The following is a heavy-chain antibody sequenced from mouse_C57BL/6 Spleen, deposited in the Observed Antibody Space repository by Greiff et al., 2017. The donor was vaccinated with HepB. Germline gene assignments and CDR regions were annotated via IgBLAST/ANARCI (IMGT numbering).Heavy chain of an antibody. V-gene: IGHV14-4*01. Sequence: EVQLVESGAELVRPGASVKLSCTASGFNIKDDYMHWVKQRPEQGLEWIGWIDPENGDTEYASKFQGKATITADTSSNTAYLQLSSLTSEDTAVYYCTTDGYYGYWGQGTTLTVSS. CDR2: IDPENGDT. J-gene: IGHJ2*01. D-gene: IGHD2-3*01. CDR1: GFNIKDDY. CDR3: TTDGYYGY.